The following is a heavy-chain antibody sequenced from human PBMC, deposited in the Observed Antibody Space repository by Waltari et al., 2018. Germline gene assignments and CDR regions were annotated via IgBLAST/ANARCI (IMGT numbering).Heavy chain of an antibody. V-gene: IGHV4-4*02. Sequence: QVQLQESGPGLVRPSETPSPTCPVSGTPSTSTNWWTWVRQPPGKGLEWIGEVYHIGGTNYNPSLKGRVIISLDKSKNQFSLKLTSVTAADTAVYFCARYPRGGGWRLDYWGQGTLATVSS. J-gene: IGHJ4*02. CDR1: GTPSTSTNW. D-gene: IGHD6-19*01. CDR3: ARYPRGGGWRLDY. CDR2: VYHIGGT.